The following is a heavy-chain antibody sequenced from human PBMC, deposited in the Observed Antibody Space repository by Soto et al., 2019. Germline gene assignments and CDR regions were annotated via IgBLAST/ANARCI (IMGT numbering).Heavy chain of an antibody. CDR1: GGSCSAYY. CDR2: IFHGGST. CDR3: ARPHYNSDTFYYFFDY. V-gene: IGHV4-34*12. J-gene: IGHJ4*02. Sequence: PXKALSGNCVVYGGSCSAYYWSWIRQPPGKGPEWIGEIFHGGSTNYSPSLKSRVTISVDTSKNHFSLELSSVTAADTAVYYCARPHYNSDTFYYFFDYWGQGTVFTV. D-gene: IGHD3-22*01.